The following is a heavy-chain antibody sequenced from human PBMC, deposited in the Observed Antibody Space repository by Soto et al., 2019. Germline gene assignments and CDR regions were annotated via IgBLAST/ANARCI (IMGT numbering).Heavy chain of an antibody. D-gene: IGHD2-2*01. CDR1: GYTLTELS. CDR3: ATSSYCSSTSCYFPFDP. Sequence: VKVSCKVSGYTLTELSMHWVRQAPGKGLEWMGGFDPEDGETIYAQKFQGRVTMTEDTSTDTAYMELSSLRSEDTAVYYCATSSYCSSTSCYFPFDPWGQGTLVTVSS. CDR2: FDPEDGET. J-gene: IGHJ5*02. V-gene: IGHV1-24*01.